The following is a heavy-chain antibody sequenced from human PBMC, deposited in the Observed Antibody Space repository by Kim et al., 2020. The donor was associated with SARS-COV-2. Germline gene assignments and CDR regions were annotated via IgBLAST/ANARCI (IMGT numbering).Heavy chain of an antibody. V-gene: IGHV3-48*02. CDR3: ARSVGHLDY. CDR2: ITSSSGTI. J-gene: IGHJ4*02. Sequence: GGSLRLSCAASGFTFPTYSMNLVRQAPGKGLEWLSYITSSSGTIYYADSVKGRFTISRDNAQNSLFLQMNSLRDEDTAVYYCARSVGHLDYWGQGTLVTVSS. CDR1: GFTFPTYS. D-gene: IGHD1-26*01.